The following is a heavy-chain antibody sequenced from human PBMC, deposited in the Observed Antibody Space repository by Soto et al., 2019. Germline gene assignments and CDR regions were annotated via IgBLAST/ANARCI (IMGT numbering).Heavy chain of an antibody. V-gene: IGHV3-23*01. CDR1: GFTFSSYA. J-gene: IGHJ4*02. CDR2: ISGSGGST. D-gene: IGHD3-3*01. Sequence: GGSLRLSCAASGFTFSSYAMSWVRQAPGKGLEWVSAISGSGGSTYYADSVKGRFTISRDNSKNTLYLQMNSLRAEDTAVYYCAKDSAYYDFWSGYYHSFDYWGQGTLVTVAS. CDR3: AKDSAYYDFWSGYYHSFDY.